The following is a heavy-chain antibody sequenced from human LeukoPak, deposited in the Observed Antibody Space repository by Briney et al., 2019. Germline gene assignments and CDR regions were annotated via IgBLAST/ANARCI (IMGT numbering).Heavy chain of an antibody. Sequence: PSETLSLTCTVSGGSISSYYWSWIRQPPGKGLEWIGYIYYSGSTNYNPSLKSRVTISVDTSKNQFSLKLSSVTAADTAVYYCARSPPLRWLAHPDAFDIWGQGTMVTVSS. V-gene: IGHV4-59*01. J-gene: IGHJ3*02. CDR3: ARSPPLRWLAHPDAFDI. CDR2: IYYSGST. CDR1: GGSISSYY. D-gene: IGHD5-24*01.